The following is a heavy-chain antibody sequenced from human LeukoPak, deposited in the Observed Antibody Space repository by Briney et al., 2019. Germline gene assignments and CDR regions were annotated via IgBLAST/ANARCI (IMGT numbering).Heavy chain of an antibody. J-gene: IGHJ6*03. CDR2: ISSSSSTI. CDR1: GFIFSSYS. CDR3: ARAYQLLSLYYYYYMDV. D-gene: IGHD2-2*01. V-gene: IGHV3-48*01. Sequence: GGSLRLSCAASGFIFSSYSMNWVRQAPGKGLEWVSYISSSSSTIYYADSVKGRFTISRDNAKNSLYLQMNSLRAEDTAVYYCARAYQLLSLYYYYYMDVWGKGTTVTVSS.